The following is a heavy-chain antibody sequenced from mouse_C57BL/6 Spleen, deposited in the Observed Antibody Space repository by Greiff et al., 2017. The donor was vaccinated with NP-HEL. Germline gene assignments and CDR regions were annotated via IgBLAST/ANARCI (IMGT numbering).Heavy chain of an antibody. J-gene: IGHJ1*03. CDR1: GFTFSNYW. V-gene: IGHV6-3*01. CDR3: ASEGDSWYFDV. D-gene: IGHD2-13*01. Sequence: EVKLVESGGGLVQPGGSMKLSCVASGFTFSNYWMNWVRQSPEKGLEWVAQIRLKSDNNATHSAESVRGRFTISRDDSKSSVYLQMNNLSAEDTGMYYCASEGDSWYFDVWGTGTTVTVSS. CDR2: IRLKSDNNAT.